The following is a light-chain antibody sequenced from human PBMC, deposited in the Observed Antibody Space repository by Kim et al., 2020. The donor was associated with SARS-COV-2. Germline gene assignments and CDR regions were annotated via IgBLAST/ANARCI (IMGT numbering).Light chain of an antibody. Sequence: SAAVGDRVTITALASQCISNSLAWYHHKPGEIPKLLIYAASELHSGVPSRFSGSGSGTDFTLTINSLQPEDVATYYCQKYNSAPYTFGQGTKLEI. CDR2: AAS. J-gene: IGKJ2*01. CDR1: QCISNS. CDR3: QKYNSAPYT. V-gene: IGKV1-27*01.